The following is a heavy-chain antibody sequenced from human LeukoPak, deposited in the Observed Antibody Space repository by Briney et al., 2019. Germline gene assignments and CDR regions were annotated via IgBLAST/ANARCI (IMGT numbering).Heavy chain of an antibody. D-gene: IGHD2-21*02. CDR3: AKRLGDPRAFDY. Sequence: GGSLRLSCAASGFTFSNYAMNWVRQAPGKGLEWVSGISGSSGTINYAAPVKGRFTISRDNSRNTLYLQMNSLRADDTAVYYCAKRLGDPRAFDYWGKGTLVTVSS. V-gene: IGHV3-23*01. CDR1: GFTFSNYA. CDR2: ISGSSGTI. J-gene: IGHJ4*02.